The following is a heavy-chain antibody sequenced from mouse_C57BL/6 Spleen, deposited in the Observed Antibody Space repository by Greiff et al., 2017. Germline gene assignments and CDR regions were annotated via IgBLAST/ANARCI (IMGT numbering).Heavy chain of an antibody. J-gene: IGHJ2*01. CDR2: IDPSDSYT. Sequence: VQLKQPGAELVMPGASVKLSCKASGYTFTSYWMHWVKQRPGQGLEWIGEIDPSDSYTNYNQKFKGKSTLTVDKSSSTAYMQLSSLTSEDSAVYYCARERDSFFDYWGQGTTLTVSS. V-gene: IGHV1-69*01. CDR1: GYTFTSYW. CDR3: ARERDSFFDY.